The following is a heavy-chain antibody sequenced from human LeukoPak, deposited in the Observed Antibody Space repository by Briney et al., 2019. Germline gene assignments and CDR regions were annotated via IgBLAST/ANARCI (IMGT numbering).Heavy chain of an antibody. CDR3: ARSNQADDY. CDR2: INPGGSSI. D-gene: IGHD1-14*01. V-gene: IGHV3-74*01. J-gene: IGHJ4*02. CDR1: GFTFSSHW. Sequence: GGSLRLSCAASGFTFSSHWMHWVRQVPGKGLVWVARINPGGSSITYADSVKGRFTISRDNAKNTLYLQMDSLRAEDTGVYYCARSNQADDYWGQGTLVTVSS.